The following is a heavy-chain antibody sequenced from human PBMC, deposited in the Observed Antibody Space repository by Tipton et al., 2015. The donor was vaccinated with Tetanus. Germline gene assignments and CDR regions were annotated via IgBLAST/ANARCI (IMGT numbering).Heavy chain of an antibody. D-gene: IGHD3-22*01. CDR2: INPIGGST. Sequence: QSGPEVKKPGASVKVSCKASGYTLTSYHMHWVRQAPGQGLEWMGIINPIGGSTSYAQKFQGRITMTGDTSTSTVYMDLNSLRSDDTAIYYCARGMDYDSSGIDDFWGQGTLVTVSS. J-gene: IGHJ4*02. CDR1: GYTLTSYH. CDR3: ARGMDYDSSGIDDF. V-gene: IGHV1-46*01.